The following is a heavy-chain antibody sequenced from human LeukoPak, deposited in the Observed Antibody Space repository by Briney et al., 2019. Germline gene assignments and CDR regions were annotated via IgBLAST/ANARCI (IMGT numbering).Heavy chain of an antibody. Sequence: SETLSLTCAVYGGSFSGYYWSWLRQPPGKGLEWIGEINHSGSTNYNPSLTSRVTISVDTSKNQFSLTLSSVPPADTAVYYFALGRRYSSISRGRESFDIWGQGTMVTVSS. CDR3: ALGRRYSSISRGRESFDI. D-gene: IGHD6-13*01. CDR1: GGSFSGYY. J-gene: IGHJ3*02. CDR2: INHSGST. V-gene: IGHV4-34*01.